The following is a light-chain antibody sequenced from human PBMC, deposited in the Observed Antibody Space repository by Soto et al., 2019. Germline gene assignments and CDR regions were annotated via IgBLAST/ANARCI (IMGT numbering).Light chain of an antibody. CDR2: GAS. CDR3: QQYGGSMT. J-gene: IGKJ5*01. CDR1: QSLSSSY. Sequence: EIVLTQSPGTLSLSPGDTATLSCRASQSLSSSYLAWYQQRPGQAPRLLIYGASSRATGIPDRFSGSGSGTDFTLTISRLDPEDFAVYYCQQYGGSMTFGQGTRLEIE. V-gene: IGKV3-20*01.